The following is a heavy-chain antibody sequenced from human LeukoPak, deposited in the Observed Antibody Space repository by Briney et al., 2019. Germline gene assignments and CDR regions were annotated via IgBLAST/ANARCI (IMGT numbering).Heavy chain of an antibody. V-gene: IGHV4-34*01. Sequence: SETLSLTCAVYGGSFSGYYWSWIRQPPGKGLEWIGEINHSGSTNYNPSLKSRVTISVDTSKNQFSLKLGSVTAADTAVYYCARSDPDAFDIWGQGTTVTVSS. CDR2: INHSGST. CDR1: GGSFSGYY. CDR3: ARSDPDAFDI. J-gene: IGHJ3*02.